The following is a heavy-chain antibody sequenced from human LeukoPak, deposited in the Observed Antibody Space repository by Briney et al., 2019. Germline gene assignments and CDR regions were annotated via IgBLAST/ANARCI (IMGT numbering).Heavy chain of an antibody. J-gene: IGHJ4*02. Sequence: PGGSLRLSCAASGFTFSSYAMSWVRQAPGKGLEWVSAISGSGGSTYYADSVKGRFTISRDNSKNTLYLQMNSLRAEDTAVYYCAKGRGSGSYYRLNPFDYWGQGTQVTVSS. V-gene: IGHV3-23*01. CDR3: AKGRGSGSYYRLNPFDY. D-gene: IGHD3-10*01. CDR2: ISGSGGST. CDR1: GFTFSSYA.